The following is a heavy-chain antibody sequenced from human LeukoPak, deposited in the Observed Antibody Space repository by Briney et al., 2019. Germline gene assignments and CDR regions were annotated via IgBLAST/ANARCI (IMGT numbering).Heavy chain of an antibody. D-gene: IGHD3-9*01. J-gene: IGHJ4*02. CDR2: IKQDGSEK. V-gene: IGHV3-7*01. CDR1: GFTFSSYW. CDR3: ARVTLPVLRYFDWLFLNFDY. Sequence: GGSLRLSCAASGFTFSSYWMSWVRQAPGKGLARVANIKQDGSEKYYLDSVMGRFTISRDNAKNSLYLQMNSLRAEDTAVYYCARVTLPVLRYFDWLFLNFDYWDQGTLVTVSS.